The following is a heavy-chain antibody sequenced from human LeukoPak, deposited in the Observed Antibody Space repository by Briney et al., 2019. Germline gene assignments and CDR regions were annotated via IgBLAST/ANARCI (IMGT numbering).Heavy chain of an antibody. V-gene: IGHV3-23*01. J-gene: IGHJ6*03. CDR3: AKDLLPYYYMDV. CDR2: ISGSGGST. CDR1: GFTFSSYA. Sequence: SGGSLRLSCAASGFTFSSYAMSWVRQAPGKGLEWVSAISGSGGSTYYADSVKGRFTISRDNSKNTLYLQMNSLRAEDTAVYYCAKDLLPYYYMDVWGKGTTVTVSS.